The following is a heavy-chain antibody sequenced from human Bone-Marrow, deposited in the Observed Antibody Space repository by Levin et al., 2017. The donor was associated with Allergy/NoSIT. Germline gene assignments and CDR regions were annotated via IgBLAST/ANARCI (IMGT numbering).Heavy chain of an antibody. V-gene: IGHV4-34*01. D-gene: IGHD4-23*01. CDR1: GGSFRGYY. CDR2: INHSGST. Sequence: SQTLSLTCAVYGGSFRGYYWSWIRQPPGKGLEWIGEINHSGSTNYNPSLKSRVTISVDTSKNQFSLKLSSVTAADTAVYYCASTTTVVTGTIDYWGQGTLVTVSS. CDR3: ASTTTVVTGTIDY. J-gene: IGHJ4*02.